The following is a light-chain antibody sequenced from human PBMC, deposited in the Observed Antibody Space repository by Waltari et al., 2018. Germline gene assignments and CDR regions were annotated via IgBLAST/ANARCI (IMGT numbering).Light chain of an antibody. CDR1: QSVASYY. Sequence: EIVLTQSPGTLSLSPGERATHSCRTSQSVASYYIAWYQQKPGQAPRLLIYGASSRTTGIPDRFSGGGSGTDFTLTITRLEPEDFAVYYCQQYGTSPPWTFGQGTKVEVK. J-gene: IGKJ1*01. CDR3: QQYGTSPPWT. CDR2: GAS. V-gene: IGKV3-20*01.